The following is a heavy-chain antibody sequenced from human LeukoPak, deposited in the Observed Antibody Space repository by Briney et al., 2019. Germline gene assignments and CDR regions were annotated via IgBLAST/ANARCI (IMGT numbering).Heavy chain of an antibody. CDR3: ARLLRGYYDFWSGYSGD. CDR2: INPNSGGT. Sequence: ASVKVSCKASGYTFTSYYMHWVRQAPGQGLGWMGWINPNSGGTNYAQKFQGRVTMTRDTSISTAYMELSRLRSDDTAVYYCARLLRGYYDFWSGYSGDWGQGTLVTVSS. D-gene: IGHD3-3*01. CDR1: GYTFTSYY. V-gene: IGHV1-2*02. J-gene: IGHJ4*02.